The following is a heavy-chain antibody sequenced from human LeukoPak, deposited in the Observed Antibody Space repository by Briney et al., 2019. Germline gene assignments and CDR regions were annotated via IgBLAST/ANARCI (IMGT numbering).Heavy chain of an antibody. V-gene: IGHV3-30*04. CDR2: ISYDGSNK. Sequence: GGSLRPSCAASGFTFSSYAMHWVRQAPGKGLEWVAVISYDGSNKYYADSVKGRFTISRDNSKNTLYLQMNSLRAEDTAVYYCARCGAFGVSDYWGQGTLVTVSS. J-gene: IGHJ4*02. CDR1: GFTFSSYA. CDR3: ARCGAFGVSDY. D-gene: IGHD3-3*01.